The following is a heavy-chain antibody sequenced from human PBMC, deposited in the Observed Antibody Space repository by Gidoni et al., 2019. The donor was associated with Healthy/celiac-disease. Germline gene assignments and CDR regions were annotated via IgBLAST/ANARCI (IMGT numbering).Heavy chain of an antibody. CDR1: GGTFSSYA. CDR2: IIPIFGTA. D-gene: IGHD6-13*01. CDR3: ARARPAPAYSSSWYGETKLSDAFDI. Sequence: QVQLVQSGAEVKKPGSSVTVSCKASGGTFSSYAISWVRQAPGQGLEWMGGIIPIFGTANYAQKFQCRVTITADESTSTAYMELSSLRSEDTAVYYCARARPAPAYSSSWYGETKLSDAFDIWGQGTMVTVSS. J-gene: IGHJ3*02. V-gene: IGHV1-69*01.